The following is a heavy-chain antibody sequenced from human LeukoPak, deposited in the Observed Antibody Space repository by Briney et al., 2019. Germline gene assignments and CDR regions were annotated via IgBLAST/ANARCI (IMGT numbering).Heavy chain of an antibody. V-gene: IGHV1-2*02. CDR1: GYTVTGYY. CDR2: SNPNSGGT. Sequence: AAVQVSCKASGYTVTGYYLHGVRKAPAQGLAGMGWSNPNSGGTNYAQKFQGRVTMTRDTSISTAYMELSRLRSDDTAVYYCARDLYGDYDFDYWGQGTLVTVSS. J-gene: IGHJ4*02. CDR3: ARDLYGDYDFDY. D-gene: IGHD4-17*01.